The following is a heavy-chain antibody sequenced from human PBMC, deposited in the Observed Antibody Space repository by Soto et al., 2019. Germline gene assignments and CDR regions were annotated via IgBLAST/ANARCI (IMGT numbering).Heavy chain of an antibody. D-gene: IGHD4-17*01. Sequence: EVQLLESGGNLIQPGGSLRLSCAASGFTFRNYAMSWVRQAPGAGPEWVSGISGSGGRTYYADSVQGRFTISRDNSNNALLLQLISRRAEDKALDYCAIDPNGDYVGAFDIWGRGTMVTVSS. V-gene: IGHV3-23*01. J-gene: IGHJ3*02. CDR2: ISGSGGRT. CDR1: GFTFRNYA. CDR3: AIDPNGDYVGAFDI.